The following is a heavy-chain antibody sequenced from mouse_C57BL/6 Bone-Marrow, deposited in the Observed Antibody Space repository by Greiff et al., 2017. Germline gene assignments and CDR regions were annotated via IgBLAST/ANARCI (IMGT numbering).Heavy chain of an antibody. V-gene: IGHV5-4*01. D-gene: IGHD2-2*01. CDR2: ISAGGSYT. J-gene: IGHJ4*01. Sequence: EVQLVESGGGLVKPGGSLKLSCAASGFTFSSYAMSWVRQTPEKRLEWVATISAGGSYTYYPDNVKGRFTISRDHAKNNLYLQMSHLKSEDTAMYYCARDRLWLPYYYAMGYWGQGATVTVSS. CDR3: ARDRLWLPYYYAMGY. CDR1: GFTFSSYA.